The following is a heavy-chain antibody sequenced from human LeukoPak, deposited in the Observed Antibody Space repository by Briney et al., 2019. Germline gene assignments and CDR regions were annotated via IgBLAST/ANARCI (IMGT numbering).Heavy chain of an antibody. D-gene: IGHD5-18*01. CDR2: IQFDGSGK. CDR3: ARGGGYSYGSFDY. V-gene: IGHV3-30*02. CDR1: GFTFSSYS. Sequence: GGSLRLSCAASGFTFSSYSMNWVRQAPGKGLEWVTFIQFDGSGKYYADSVKGRFTISRDNAKNTLYLQMNSLRAEDTAVYYCARGGGYSYGSFDYWGQGTLVTVSS. J-gene: IGHJ4*02.